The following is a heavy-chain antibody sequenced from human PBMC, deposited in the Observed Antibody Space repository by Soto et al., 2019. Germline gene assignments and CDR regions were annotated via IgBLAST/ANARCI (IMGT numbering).Heavy chain of an antibody. CDR2: INSDGSST. J-gene: IGHJ3*02. D-gene: IGHD4-17*01. CDR3: ARLVRHGEPGAFDI. CDR1: GFTFSSYW. Sequence: PGGSLRLSCAASGFTFSSYWMHWVRQAPGKGLVWVSRINSDGSSTSYADSVKGRFTISRDNAKNTLYLQMNSLRAEDTAVYYCARLVRHGEPGAFDIWGQAIMVTVSS. V-gene: IGHV3-74*01.